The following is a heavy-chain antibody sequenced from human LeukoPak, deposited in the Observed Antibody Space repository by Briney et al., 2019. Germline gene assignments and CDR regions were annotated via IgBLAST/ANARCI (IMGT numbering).Heavy chain of an antibody. D-gene: IGHD2-15*01. CDR1: GGSITNYY. CDR2: IYTRGST. Sequence: PSETLSLTCTVSGGSITNYYWSWIRQPAGKGLVWIGRIYTRGSTNYNPSLKSRVTMSVDTSKNQFSLKLSSVTAADTAVYYCARGRYCSADICSGGDAFDIWGQGTMVSVSS. CDR3: ARGRYCSADICSGGDAFDI. J-gene: IGHJ3*02. V-gene: IGHV4-4*07.